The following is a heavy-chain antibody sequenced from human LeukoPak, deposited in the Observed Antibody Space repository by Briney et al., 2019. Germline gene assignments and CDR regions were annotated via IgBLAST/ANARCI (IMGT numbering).Heavy chain of an antibody. J-gene: IGHJ3*02. V-gene: IGHV3-73*01. Sequence: PGGSLKLSCAASGFTFSGSAMHWVRQASGKGLEWVGRIRSKANSYATAYAASVKGRFTISRDDSKNTAYLQMNSLKTEDTAVYYCTRYAETYCSGGSCYPRAFDIRGQGTMVTVSS. CDR2: IRSKANSYAT. CDR1: GFTFSGSA. CDR3: TRYAETYCSGGSCYPRAFDI. D-gene: IGHD2-15*01.